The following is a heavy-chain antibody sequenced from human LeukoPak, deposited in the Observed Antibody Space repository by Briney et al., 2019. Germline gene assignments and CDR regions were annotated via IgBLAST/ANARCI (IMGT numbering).Heavy chain of an antibody. Sequence: SVKVSCKASGGTFSSYAIIWVRQAPGQGLEWMGRIIPILGIANYAQKFQGRVTITTDKSTSTAYMELSSLRSEDTAVYYCARARGFDIWGQGTMVTVSS. CDR3: ARARGFDI. CDR1: GGTFSSYA. J-gene: IGHJ3*02. V-gene: IGHV1-69*04. CDR2: IIPILGIA. D-gene: IGHD3-10*01.